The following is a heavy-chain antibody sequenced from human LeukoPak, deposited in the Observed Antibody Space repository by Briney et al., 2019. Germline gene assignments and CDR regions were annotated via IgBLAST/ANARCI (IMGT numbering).Heavy chain of an antibody. CDR1: GFTFSSYW. D-gene: IGHD6-13*01. CDR2: IKQDGSEK. J-gene: IGHJ6*03. CDR3: AREQQLVRVYYYYYMDV. Sequence: GGSLRLSCAASGFTFSSYWMSWVRQAPGKGLEWVANIKQDGSEKYYVDSVKGRFTISRDNAKNSLYLQMNSLRAEDTAVYYCAREQQLVRVYYYYYMDVWGKGTTVTVSS. V-gene: IGHV3-7*01.